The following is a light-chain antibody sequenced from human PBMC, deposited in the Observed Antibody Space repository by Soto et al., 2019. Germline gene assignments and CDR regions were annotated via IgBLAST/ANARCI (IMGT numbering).Light chain of an antibody. Sequence: QSALTQPASVSGSPGQSITISCTGTSSDIGGYNYVSWYQHHPGKAPKLMIYEVTNRPSGVSNRFSGSKSGNTASLTISGLQAEDEADYYCRSYKRTSTHGLFGGGTTLPAL. CDR3: RSYKRTSTHGL. CDR2: EVT. CDR1: SSDIGGYNY. V-gene: IGLV2-14*01. J-gene: IGLJ2*01.